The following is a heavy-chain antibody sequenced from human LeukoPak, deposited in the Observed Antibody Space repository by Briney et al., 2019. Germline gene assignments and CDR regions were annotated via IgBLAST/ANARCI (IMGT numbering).Heavy chain of an antibody. J-gene: IGHJ5*02. CDR3: ARGSYSSLIVVDWFDP. V-gene: IGHV1-18*01. D-gene: IGHD6-6*01. CDR2: ISAYNGNT. CDR1: GYTFTSYG. Sequence: ASVKVSCKASGYTFTSYGISWVRQAPGQGLEWMGWISAYNGNTNYAQKLQGRVTMTTDTSTSTAYVELRSLRSDDTAVYYCARGSYSSLIVVDWFDPWGQGTLVTVSS.